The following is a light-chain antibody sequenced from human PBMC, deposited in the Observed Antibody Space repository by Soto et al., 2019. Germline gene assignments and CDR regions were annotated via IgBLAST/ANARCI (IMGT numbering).Light chain of an antibody. Sequence: NFMLTQPHSVSESPGKTLSISCTRSSGSIANNYVQWYQQRPGSAPTTVIYENNQRLSGVPDRFSGPTDGSSNSASLTISRLPTADEAGYYCQSYDSDFVVFGGGTKLTVL. CDR3: QSYDSDFVV. CDR1: SGSIANNY. J-gene: IGLJ2*01. V-gene: IGLV6-57*04. CDR2: ENN.